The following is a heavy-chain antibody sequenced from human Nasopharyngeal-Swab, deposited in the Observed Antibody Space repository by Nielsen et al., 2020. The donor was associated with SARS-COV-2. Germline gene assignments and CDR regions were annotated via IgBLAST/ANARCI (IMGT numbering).Heavy chain of an antibody. CDR1: GSSLSTSGMC. V-gene: IGHV2-70*11. D-gene: IGHD3-22*01. Sequence: GPPLVTPPQTLTLTCTLSGSSLSTSGMCVSWIRQPPGKALEWLARIDWDDDKYYSTSLKTSLTISKDTSKNQVVLTMTNMDPVDTATYYCARMTPIVAFDYWGQGTQVTVSS. CDR3: ARMTPIVAFDY. CDR2: IDWDDDK. J-gene: IGHJ4*02.